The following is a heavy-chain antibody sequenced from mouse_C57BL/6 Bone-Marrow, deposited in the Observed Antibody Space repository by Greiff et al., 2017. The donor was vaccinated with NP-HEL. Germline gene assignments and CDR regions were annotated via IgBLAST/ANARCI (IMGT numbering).Heavy chain of an antibody. CDR2: IDPSDSYT. CDR3: AREGGYYYGSSYGWYFDV. J-gene: IGHJ1*03. V-gene: IGHV1-50*01. CDR1: GYTFTSYW. Sequence: QVQLQQPGAELVKPGASVKLSCKASGYTFTSYWMQWVKQRPGQGLEWIGEIDPSDSYTNYNQKFKGKATLTVDTSSSPAYMQLSSLTSEDSAVYYCAREGGYYYGSSYGWYFDVWGTGTTVTVSS. D-gene: IGHD1-1*01.